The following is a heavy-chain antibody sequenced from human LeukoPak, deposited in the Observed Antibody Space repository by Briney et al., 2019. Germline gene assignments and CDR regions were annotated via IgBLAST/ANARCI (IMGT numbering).Heavy chain of an antibody. Sequence: SETLSLTCTVSGGSISSYYWSWIRQPPGKGLEWIGYIYYSGSTNYNPSLKSRVTISVDTSKNQFSLKLSSVTAADTAVYYCARHEKSSGWYYDYWGQGTLVTVSS. J-gene: IGHJ4*02. D-gene: IGHD6-19*01. CDR1: GGSISSYY. CDR3: ARHEKSSGWYYDY. V-gene: IGHV4-59*08. CDR2: IYYSGST.